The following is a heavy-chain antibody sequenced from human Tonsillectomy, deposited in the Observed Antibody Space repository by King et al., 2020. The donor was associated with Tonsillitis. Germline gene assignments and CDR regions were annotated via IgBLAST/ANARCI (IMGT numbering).Heavy chain of an antibody. D-gene: IGHD3-10*01. CDR3: ARELNYWFDP. J-gene: IGHJ5*02. CDR2: SNPLYGTA. CDR1: EATFNNYG. V-gene: IGHV1-69*06. Sequence: QLVQSGAGVKKPGSSVKVSCKASEATFNNYGISWVRQAPGEGLEWMGVSNPLYGTATYAQKFQGRVTITADSSTSTAYMELSSLRSEDTAVYYCARELNYWFDPWGQGTLVTVSS.